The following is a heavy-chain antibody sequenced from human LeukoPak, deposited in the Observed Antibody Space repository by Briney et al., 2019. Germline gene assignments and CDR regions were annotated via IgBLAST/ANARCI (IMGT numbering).Heavy chain of an antibody. V-gene: IGHV1-18*01. CDR1: GYTFSDFG. Sequence: ASVKVSCETSGYTFSDFGMSWVRQGPGQGLEWMGWISAYNGDTNYAHNLQGRVTMTTDTSTSTAYMELRSLRSDDTAVYYCARGRPSDYWGQGTLVTVS. CDR2: ISAYNGDT. CDR3: ARGRPSDY. J-gene: IGHJ4*02.